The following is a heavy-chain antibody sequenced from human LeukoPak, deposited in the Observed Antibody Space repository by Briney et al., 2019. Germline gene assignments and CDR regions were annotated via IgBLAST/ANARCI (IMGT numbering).Heavy chain of an antibody. CDR2: IKEDGSGT. CDR3: ARVVVYYSYMDV. V-gene: IGHV3-7*02. Sequence: GGSLRLSCAAPGFTFSSHWMTWVRQAPGKGLELVANIKEDGSGTYYVDSVKGRFTISRDNAKNSLYLQMSSLRAEDTAVYYCARVVVYYSYMDVWGKGTPVTVSS. CDR1: GFTFSSHW. D-gene: IGHD3-22*01. J-gene: IGHJ6*03.